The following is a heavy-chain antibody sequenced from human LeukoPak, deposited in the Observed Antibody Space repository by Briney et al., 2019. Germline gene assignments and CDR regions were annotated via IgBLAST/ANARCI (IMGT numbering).Heavy chain of an antibody. CDR2: IIPIFGTA. D-gene: IGHD3-10*01. CDR3: ASSTYGTHHYGYFDY. V-gene: IGHV1-69*05. Sequence: GASVKVSCKASGGTFSSYAISWVRQAPGQGLEWMGGIIPIFGTANYAQKFQGRVTITTDESTSTAYMELSSLRSEDTAVYYCASSTYGTHHYGYFDYWGQGTLVTVSS. CDR1: GGTFSSYA. J-gene: IGHJ4*02.